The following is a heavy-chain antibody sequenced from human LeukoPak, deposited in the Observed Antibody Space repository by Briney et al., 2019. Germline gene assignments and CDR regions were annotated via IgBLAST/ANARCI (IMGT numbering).Heavy chain of an antibody. V-gene: IGHV1-69*04. CDR1: GYTFTSYG. Sequence: SVKVSCKASGYTFTSYGISWVRQAPGQGLEWMGRIIPILGIANYAQKFQGRVTITADKSTSTAYMELSSLRSEDTAVYYCARGSEVAGYSTYYFDYWGQGTLVTVSS. D-gene: IGHD5-12*01. CDR2: IIPILGIA. J-gene: IGHJ4*02. CDR3: ARGSEVAGYSTYYFDY.